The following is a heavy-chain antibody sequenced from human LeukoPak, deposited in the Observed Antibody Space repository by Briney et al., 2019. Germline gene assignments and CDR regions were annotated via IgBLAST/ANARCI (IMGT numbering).Heavy chain of an antibody. V-gene: IGHV4-30-4*08. Sequence: SETLSLTCTVSGGSISRGDYYWSWIRQPPGKGLEWIGYIYYSGSTYYNPSLKSRVTISVDTSKNQFSLKLSSVTAADTAVYYCARVHQLLSYYFDYWGQGTLVTVSS. D-gene: IGHD2-2*01. J-gene: IGHJ4*02. CDR2: IYYSGST. CDR1: GGSISRGDYY. CDR3: ARVHQLLSYYFDY.